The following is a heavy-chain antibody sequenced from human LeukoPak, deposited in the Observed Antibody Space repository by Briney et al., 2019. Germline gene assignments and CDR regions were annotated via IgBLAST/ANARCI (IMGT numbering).Heavy chain of an antibody. CDR1: GGTFSSYD. J-gene: IGHJ4*02. Sequence: ASVKVSCKASGGTFSSYDINWVRQATGQGLEWMGWMNPNSGNTGYAQKFQGRVTMTRNTSISTAYMELSSLRSEDTAVYYCARVGYDAGDAVGNWGQGTLVTVSS. CDR2: MNPNSGNT. V-gene: IGHV1-8*02. D-gene: IGHD5-12*01. CDR3: ARVGYDAGDAVGN.